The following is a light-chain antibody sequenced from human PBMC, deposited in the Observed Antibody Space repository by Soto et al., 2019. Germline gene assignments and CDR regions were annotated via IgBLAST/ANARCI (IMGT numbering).Light chain of an antibody. Sequence: QSVLTQPPSVSGAPGQRVTISCTGSSSNIGAGYDVHWYQQLPGTAPKLLIYGNSNRPSGVPDRFSGSKSGTSASLAITGLQAEDEADYYCQSYDSSLSGSPAVFAGGTKRTVL. J-gene: IGLJ7*01. CDR3: QSYDSSLSGSPAV. V-gene: IGLV1-40*01. CDR1: SSNIGAGYD. CDR2: GNS.